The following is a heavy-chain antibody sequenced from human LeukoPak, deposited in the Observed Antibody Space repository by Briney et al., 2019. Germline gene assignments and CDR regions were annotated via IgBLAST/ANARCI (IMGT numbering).Heavy chain of an antibody. CDR1: GGSFSGYY. CDR3: ARKSGLELQDAFDI. CDR2: INHSGST. V-gene: IGHV4-34*01. D-gene: IGHD1-7*01. Sequence: PSETLSLTCAVYGGSFSGYYWSWIRQPPGKGLEWIGEINHSGSTNYNPSLKSRVTISVDTSKNQFPLKLSSVTAADTAVYYCARKSGLELQDAFDIWGQGTMVTVSS. J-gene: IGHJ3*02.